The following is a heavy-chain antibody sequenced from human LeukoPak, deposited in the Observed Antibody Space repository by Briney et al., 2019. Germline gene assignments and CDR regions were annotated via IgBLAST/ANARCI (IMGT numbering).Heavy chain of an antibody. CDR1: GYTFTSYG. J-gene: IGHJ4*02. D-gene: IGHD3-9*01. CDR3: ARSRRFYDILTGYLDY. V-gene: IGHV1-18*04. CDR2: ISAYNGNT. Sequence: ASVKVSCKASGYTFTSYGISWVRQAPGQGLEWMGWISAYNGNTNYAQKLRGRVTMTTDTSTSTAYMELRSLRSDDTAVYYCARSRRFYDILTGYLDYWGQGTLVTVSS.